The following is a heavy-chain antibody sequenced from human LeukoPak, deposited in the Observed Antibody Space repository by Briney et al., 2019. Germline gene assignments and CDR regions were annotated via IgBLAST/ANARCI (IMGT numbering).Heavy chain of an antibody. CDR3: ARGSYDSSGYADY. J-gene: IGHJ4*02. CDR1: GFTFSSYE. Sequence: PGGSLRLSCAASGFTFSSYEMNWVRQAPGKGLEWVSYISSSGSTIYYADSVKGRFTISRDNAKNSLYLQMNSLRAADTAVYYCARGSYDSSGYADYWGQGTLVTVSS. CDR2: ISSSGSTI. D-gene: IGHD3-22*01. V-gene: IGHV3-48*03.